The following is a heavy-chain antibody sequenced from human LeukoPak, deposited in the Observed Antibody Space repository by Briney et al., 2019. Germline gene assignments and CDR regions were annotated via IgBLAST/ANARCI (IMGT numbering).Heavy chain of an antibody. V-gene: IGHV4-34*01. J-gene: IGHJ3*02. D-gene: IGHD4-17*01. CDR2: INHSGST. CDR1: GGSFCGYY. Sequence: SETLSLTCAVYGGSFCGYYWSWIRQPPGKGLEWIGEINHSGSTNYNPSLKSRVTISVDTSKNQFSLKLSSVTAADTAVYYCARGYGDYVDAFDIWGQGTMVTVSS. CDR3: ARGYGDYVDAFDI.